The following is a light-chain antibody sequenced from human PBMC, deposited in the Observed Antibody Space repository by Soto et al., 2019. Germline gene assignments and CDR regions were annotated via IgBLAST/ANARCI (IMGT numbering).Light chain of an antibody. CDR2: KDS. V-gene: IGLV3-25*03. CDR1: ALAKQY. Sequence: SYELTQPPSLSVSPGQTARITCSGDALAKQYAYWYQQKPGQAPVLVIFKDSERPSGIPERFSGSSSGTTVTLTISGVRPEDEADYYCQSADISGPYIFGIGTKLTVL. J-gene: IGLJ1*01. CDR3: QSADISGPYI.